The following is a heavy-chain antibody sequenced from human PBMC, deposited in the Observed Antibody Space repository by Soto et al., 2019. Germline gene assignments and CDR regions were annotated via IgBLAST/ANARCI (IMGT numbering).Heavy chain of an antibody. CDR2: ISSYNVNT. CDR3: AREYCDSTRCFLPDY. J-gene: IGHJ4*02. Sequence: QVQLVQSGAEVKKPAASVKVSCKASGYTFTSYGVSWVRKAPGQGLEWMGWISSYNVNTKDTQKLQGRVTMTTDTSTSTAYMELRSLRSDDTAVYYCAREYCDSTRCFLPDYWGQGALVTVSS. D-gene: IGHD2-2*01. CDR1: GYTFTSYG. V-gene: IGHV1-18*01.